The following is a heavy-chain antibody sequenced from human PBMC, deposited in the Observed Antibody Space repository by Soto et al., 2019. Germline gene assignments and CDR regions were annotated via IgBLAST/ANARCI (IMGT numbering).Heavy chain of an antibody. Sequence: XGSLRLSCAAAGFTFSSYAMSWVRQAPGKGLEWVSAIIGSGGSTYYADSVKGRFTISRDNSKNTLYLQMNSLRAEDTAVYYCAKDREIVDIVATIGYWGQGTLVTVSS. CDR1: GFTFSSYA. V-gene: IGHV3-23*01. CDR2: IIGSGGST. CDR3: AKDREIVDIVATIGY. D-gene: IGHD5-12*01. J-gene: IGHJ4*02.